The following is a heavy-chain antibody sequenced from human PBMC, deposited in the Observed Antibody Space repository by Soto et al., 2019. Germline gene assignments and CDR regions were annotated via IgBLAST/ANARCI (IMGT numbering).Heavy chain of an antibody. J-gene: IGHJ6*02. D-gene: IGHD6-19*01. V-gene: IGHV3-30*04. CDR1: GFTFNTYA. CDR2: ISYDGSSE. CDR3: ARDLRMSGWSSYYNYYAVDV. Sequence: VQLVESGGGVVQPGRSLRLSCAASGFTFNTYAIHWVRQAPGKGLEWVTVISYDGSSEYYADSVKGRFTISRDNSKNTLYLQMSSLRAEDTAVYFCARDLRMSGWSSYYNYYAVDVWGQGTTVTVSS.